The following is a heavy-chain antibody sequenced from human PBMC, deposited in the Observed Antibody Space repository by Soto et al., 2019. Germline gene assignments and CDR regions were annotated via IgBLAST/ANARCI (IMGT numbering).Heavy chain of an antibody. CDR1: GFTFSNYA. CDR3: XXXXXXXXXXXRCYLDDPFDY. Sequence: EVHLLESGGDLVQPGGSLRLSCAASGFTFSNYAMSWVRQAPGKGLDWVSGISGSAASTFYADSVKGRFTISRDNXXXXXXXXXXXXXXXXXXXXXXXXXXXXXXXXXRCYLDDPFDYWGQGTLVTVSS. V-gene: IGHV3-23*01. J-gene: IGHJ4*02. D-gene: IGHD2-15*01. CDR2: ISGSAAST.